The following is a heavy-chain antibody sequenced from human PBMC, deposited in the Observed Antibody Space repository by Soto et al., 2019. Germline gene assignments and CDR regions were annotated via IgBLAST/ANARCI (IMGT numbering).Heavy chain of an antibody. J-gene: IGHJ5*02. CDR3: ARAQVVPAAMRGENWFDP. CDR1: GYTFTSYG. CDR2: ISAYNGNT. D-gene: IGHD2-2*01. V-gene: IGHV1-18*04. Sequence: GASVKVSCKSSGYTFTSYGISWVRQAPGQGLEWMGWISAYNGNTNYAQKLQGRVTMTTDTSTSTAYMELRSLRSDDTAVYYCARAQVVPAAMRGENWFDPWGQGTLVTVSS.